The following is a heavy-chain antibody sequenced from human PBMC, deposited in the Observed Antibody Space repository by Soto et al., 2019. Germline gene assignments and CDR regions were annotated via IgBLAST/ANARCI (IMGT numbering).Heavy chain of an antibody. CDR1: GGSISSSSYY. J-gene: IGHJ5*02. Sequence: SETLSLTCTVSGGSISSSSYYWGWIRQPPGKGLEWIGSIYYSGSTYYNPSLKSRVTISVDTSKNQFSLKLSSVTAADTAVYYCARHRNYYDSSGYYYHWFDPWGQGTLVTVSS. CDR2: IYYSGST. CDR3: ARHRNYYDSSGYYYHWFDP. V-gene: IGHV4-39*01. D-gene: IGHD3-22*01.